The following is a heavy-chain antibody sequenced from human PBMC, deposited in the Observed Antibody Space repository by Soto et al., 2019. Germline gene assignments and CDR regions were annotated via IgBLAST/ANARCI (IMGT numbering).Heavy chain of an antibody. V-gene: IGHV3-30*18. J-gene: IGHJ5*02. CDR2: ISFDGGNQ. CDR3: AKDSSVTAAGSGGGFDP. D-gene: IGHD6-13*01. CDR1: GFDFNTYG. Sequence: QVQLVQSGGGVVQPGRSLRLSCAASGFDFNTYGLHWVRQAPGQGLEWVAGISFDGGNQYYADSVKGRFTISRDKSNNTLYLQMNSLGAEDTATYYCAKDSSVTAAGSGGGFDPWGQGTLGSVSS.